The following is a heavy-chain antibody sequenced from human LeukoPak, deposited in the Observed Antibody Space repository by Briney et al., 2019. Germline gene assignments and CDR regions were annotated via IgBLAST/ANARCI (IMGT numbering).Heavy chain of an antibody. CDR1: GYSFTSYW. CDR3: ARLTRDCSGGSCYSDWFDP. V-gene: IGHV5-51*01. Sequence: GESLKISCKGSGYSFTSYWIGWVRQMPGKGLEWMGIIYPGDSDTRYSPAFQGQVTISADKSIRTAYLQWSSLRASDTAMYYCARLTRDCSGGSCYSDWFDPWSQGTLVTVSS. CDR2: IYPGDSDT. D-gene: IGHD2-15*01. J-gene: IGHJ5*02.